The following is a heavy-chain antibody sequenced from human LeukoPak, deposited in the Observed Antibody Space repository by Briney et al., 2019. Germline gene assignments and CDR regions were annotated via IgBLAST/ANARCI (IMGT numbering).Heavy chain of an antibody. Sequence: GGSLRLSCAASGFTFSSYAMSWVRQAPGKGLEWVSAISGSGGSTYYADSVKGWFTISRDNSKNTLYLQMSSLRAEDTAVYYCARGHGDLPFDYWGQGTLVTVSS. J-gene: IGHJ4*02. CDR3: ARGHGDLPFDY. CDR2: ISGSGGST. D-gene: IGHD2-21*02. CDR1: GFTFSSYA. V-gene: IGHV3-23*01.